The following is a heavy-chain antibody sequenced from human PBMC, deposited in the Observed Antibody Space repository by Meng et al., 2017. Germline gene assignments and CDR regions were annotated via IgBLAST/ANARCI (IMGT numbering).Heavy chain of an antibody. CDR2: ISYDGSNK. CDR1: GFTFSSYA. D-gene: IGHD3-22*01. J-gene: IGHJ4*02. V-gene: IGHV3-30*04. Sequence: ISCAASGFTFSSYAMHWVRQAPGKGLEWVAVISYDGSNKYYADSVKGRFTISRDNSKNTLYLQMNSLRAEDTAVYYCACNYYDSSGYGDYWGQGTLVTVSS. CDR3: ACNYYDSSGYGDY.